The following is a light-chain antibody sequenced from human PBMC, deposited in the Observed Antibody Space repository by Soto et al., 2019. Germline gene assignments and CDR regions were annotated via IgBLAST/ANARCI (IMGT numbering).Light chain of an antibody. CDR3: SSYTSSSPVVV. CDR1: SSDVGGYNY. V-gene: IGLV2-14*01. CDR2: EVS. Sequence: QSALTQPASVSGSPGQSITISCPGTSSDVGGYNYVSWYQQHPGKAPKLMIYEVSNRPSGVSNRFSGSKSGNTASLTISGLQAEDEADYYCSSYTSSSPVVVFGGGTKLTVL. J-gene: IGLJ2*01.